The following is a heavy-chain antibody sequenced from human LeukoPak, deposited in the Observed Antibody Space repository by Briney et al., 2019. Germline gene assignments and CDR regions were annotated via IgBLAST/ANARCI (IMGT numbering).Heavy chain of an antibody. J-gene: IGHJ4*02. CDR1: GFTFGTYW. D-gene: IGHD5-24*01. CDR2: IKRDGSEK. V-gene: IGHV3-7*01. Sequence: PGGSLRRSCAASGFTFGTYWMTWVRQAPGKGLEWVANIKRDGSEKYYADSVKGRFTISRDNAKNSLFLQMNSLRVEDTAVYYCARLDGFNYWGQGTLVTVSS. CDR3: ARLDGFNY.